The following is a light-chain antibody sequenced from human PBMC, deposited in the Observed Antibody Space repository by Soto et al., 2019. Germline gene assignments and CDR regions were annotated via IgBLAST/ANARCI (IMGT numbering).Light chain of an antibody. J-gene: IGKJ2*01. CDR2: ASS. Sequence: EMVLTQSPGTLSLSPGERATLSCRASQSISSSYLAWYQHRPGQAPRLLIYASSSRATGIPDRFSGGGSATDFTLTVSRLEHEDFAVYYCQQYGSSPRTFGQGTKLEIK. CDR1: QSISSSY. V-gene: IGKV3-20*01. CDR3: QQYGSSPRT.